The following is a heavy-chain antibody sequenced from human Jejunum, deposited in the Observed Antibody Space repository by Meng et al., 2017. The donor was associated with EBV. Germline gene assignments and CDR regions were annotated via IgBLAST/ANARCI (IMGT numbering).Heavy chain of an antibody. CDR2: IYYSGST. Sequence: QLPMQESCPGLVMPSETLSLHCTVHCGSVNSGNVYSSWIRQPPGKGLEWIGYIYYSGSTNYIPSLKSRVTISLDTSKNQFSLKLSSVTAADTAVYYCAGLRYSGYDRAFDYWGQGALVTVSS. V-gene: IGHV4-61*01. J-gene: IGHJ4*02. CDR3: AGLRYSGYDRAFDY. D-gene: IGHD5-12*01. CDR1: CGSVNSGNVY.